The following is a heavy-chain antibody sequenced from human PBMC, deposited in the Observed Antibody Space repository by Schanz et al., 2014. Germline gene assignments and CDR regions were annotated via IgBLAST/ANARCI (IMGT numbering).Heavy chain of an antibody. D-gene: IGHD6-19*01. CDR2: IYSDGRT. V-gene: IGHV3-66*02. CDR1: GFTVSSNY. Sequence: VQLVESGGGLVKPGGSLRLSCVASGFTVSSNYMSWVRQAPGKGLEWVSVIYSDGRTYYADSVKGRFTISRDNSKNTLYLQMNSLRAEDTAVYYCAKDLAVAGDYWGQGTLVTVSS. J-gene: IGHJ4*02. CDR3: AKDLAVAGDY.